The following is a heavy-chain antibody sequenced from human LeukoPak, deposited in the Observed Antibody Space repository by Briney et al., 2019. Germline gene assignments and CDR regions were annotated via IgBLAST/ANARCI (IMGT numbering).Heavy chain of an antibody. Sequence: ASVKVSCKASGYTFTSYYMHWVRQAPGQGLEWMGIINPSGGTNYAQKFQGRVTMTRDTSISTVHMELRRLRSDDTAVYHCARDRSTPGYYYGMDVWGQGTTVTVSS. CDR2: INPSGGT. D-gene: IGHD2-2*01. V-gene: IGHV1-2*02. CDR3: ARDRSTPGYYYGMDV. J-gene: IGHJ6*02. CDR1: GYTFTSYY.